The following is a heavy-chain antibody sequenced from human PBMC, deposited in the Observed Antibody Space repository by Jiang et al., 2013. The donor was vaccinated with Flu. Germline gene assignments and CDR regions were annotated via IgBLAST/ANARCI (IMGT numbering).Heavy chain of an antibody. CDR3: ARHGRKGRDFDY. D-gene: IGHD3-10*01. Sequence: GLVKPSRPCPSPALSLVAPSAVVVTTGAGSASPQEGAGVDWEYLLYGSTYYNPSLKSRVTISVDTSKNQFSLKLSSVTAADTAVYYCARHGRKGRDFDYWGQGTLVTVSS. CDR2: LLYGST. J-gene: IGHJ4*02. V-gene: IGHV4-39*01. CDR1: VAPSAVVVTT.